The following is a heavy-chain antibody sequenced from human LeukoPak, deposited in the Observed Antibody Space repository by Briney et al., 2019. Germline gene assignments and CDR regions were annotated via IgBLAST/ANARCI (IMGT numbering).Heavy chain of an antibody. CDR1: GFTFSSYA. CDR2: LSGSGGST. J-gene: IGHJ4*02. CDR3: SKPLRTDSTGYFSSLYFDC. V-gene: IGHV3-23*01. D-gene: IGHD3-22*01. Sequence: GGSLRLSCATSGFTFSSYAVSWVRQAPGKGLEWVSALSGSGGSTYYADSVKGRFTISRDNSKKTLYLQMNSLRAEDTAIYYCSKPLRTDSTGYFSSLYFDCWGQGTLVTVSS.